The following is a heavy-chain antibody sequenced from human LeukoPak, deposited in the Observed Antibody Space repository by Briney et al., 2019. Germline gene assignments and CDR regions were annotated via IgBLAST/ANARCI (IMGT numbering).Heavy chain of an antibody. CDR2: IYYSGST. Sequence: SETLSLTCTVSGGSISSYYWSWIRQPPGKGLEWIGYIYYSGSTNYNPSLKSRVTISVDTSKNQFSLKLSSVTAADTAVYYCARDRVSGSYQPGGYWGQGTLVTVSS. CDR3: ARDRVSGSYQPGGY. J-gene: IGHJ4*02. CDR1: GGSISSYY. V-gene: IGHV4-59*12. D-gene: IGHD1-26*01.